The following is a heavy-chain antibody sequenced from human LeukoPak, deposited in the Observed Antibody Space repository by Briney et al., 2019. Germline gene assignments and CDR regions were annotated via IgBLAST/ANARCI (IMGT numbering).Heavy chain of an antibody. CDR3: ARPQYSSSSGYWFDP. CDR2: IYHSGSI. CDR1: GYSISSGYY. D-gene: IGHD6-6*01. J-gene: IGHJ5*02. Sequence: PSETLSLTCAVSGYSISSGYYWGWTRQPPGEGLGWIGNIYHSGSIYHNPSLKMRLTLSIHTSRNQLSLKISSVTAADTAVYYCARPQYSSSSGYWFDPWGQGTLVTVSS. V-gene: IGHV4-38-2*01.